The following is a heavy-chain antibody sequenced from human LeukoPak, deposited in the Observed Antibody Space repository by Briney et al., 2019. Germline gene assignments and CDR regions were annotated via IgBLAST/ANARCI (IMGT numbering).Heavy chain of an antibody. Sequence: GGSLRLSCAASGFTFSYYSMNWVRQAPGKGLEWVSSISGSGGSTYYADSVRGRFTVSRDNSRNTLALQMNSLRAEDTAVYYCAGSPTVDAAFDIWGQGTMVTVSS. J-gene: IGHJ3*02. CDR3: AGSPTVDAAFDI. V-gene: IGHV3-23*01. CDR2: ISGSGGST. CDR1: GFTFSYYS. D-gene: IGHD4-23*01.